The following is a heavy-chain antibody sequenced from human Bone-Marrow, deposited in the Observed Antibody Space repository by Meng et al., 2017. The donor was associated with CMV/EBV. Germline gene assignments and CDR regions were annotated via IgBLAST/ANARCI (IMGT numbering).Heavy chain of an antibody. V-gene: IGHV1-2*02. D-gene: IGHD6-13*01. Sequence: ASVKVSCKASGYTFTDYYMHWLRQAPGQGLEWMGWINPNSGDTNYAQKFQGRVTMARDTSISTVYMDLSRLRYDETAVYYCAREAYSSSWYYFDNWGQGTRVTVSS. CDR3: AREAYSSSWYYFDN. CDR2: INPNSGDT. J-gene: IGHJ4*02. CDR1: GYTFTDYY.